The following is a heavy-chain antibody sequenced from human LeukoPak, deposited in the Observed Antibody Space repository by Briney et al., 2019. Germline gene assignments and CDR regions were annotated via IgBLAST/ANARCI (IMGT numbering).Heavy chain of an antibody. Sequence: GGSLRLSCAASGFTFSIYAMHWVRQAPGKGLEWVSSISSSSSYIYYADSVKGRFTISRDNAKNSLYLQMNSLRAEDTAVYYCASLGATTLFGSYWGQGTLVTVSS. D-gene: IGHD1-26*01. CDR2: ISSSSSYI. CDR1: GFTFSIYA. J-gene: IGHJ4*02. CDR3: ASLGATTLFGSY. V-gene: IGHV3-21*01.